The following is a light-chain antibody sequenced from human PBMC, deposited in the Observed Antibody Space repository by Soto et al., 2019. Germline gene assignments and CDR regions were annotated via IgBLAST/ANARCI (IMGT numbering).Light chain of an antibody. CDR1: QSVGSY. CDR2: DAS. Sequence: DIVLTQSPATLSLSPGERATLSCRASQSVGSYLAWYQHKPGQAPRPLIYDASNRATGIPARFSGSGSGTDFTLTISSLEPEDFAIYFCQQRSSWPPTFGQGTRLEIK. J-gene: IGKJ5*01. V-gene: IGKV3-11*01. CDR3: QQRSSWPPT.